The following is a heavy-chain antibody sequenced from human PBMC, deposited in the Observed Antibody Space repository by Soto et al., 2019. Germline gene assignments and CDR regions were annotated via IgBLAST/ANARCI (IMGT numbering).Heavy chain of an antibody. CDR1: GYTFTSYA. V-gene: IGHV1-3*01. Sequence: QVQLVQSGAEVKKPGASVKVSCKASGYTFTSYAMHWVRQAPGQRLEWKGWINAGTGNTKYSQKFQGSVTITRDTSASTAYMEPSSLSSEDTTVYFCTSGGGYSVYDYYYYYYAFDVCGQGTTVTVS. D-gene: IGHD5-12*01. J-gene: IGHJ6*02. CDR2: INAGTGNT. CDR3: TSGGGYSVYDYYYYYYAFDV.